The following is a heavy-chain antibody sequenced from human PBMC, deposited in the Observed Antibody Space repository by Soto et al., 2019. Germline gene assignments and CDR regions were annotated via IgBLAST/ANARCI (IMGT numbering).Heavy chain of an antibody. V-gene: IGHV3-15*01. CDR1: GFTFSNAW. Sequence: GGSLRLSCAASGFTFSNAWMSWVRQAPGKGLEWVGRIKSKTDGGTTDYAAPVKGRFTISRDDSKNTLYLQLNSLKTEDTAVYYCTTDPLITGIYYYYYYMDVWGKGTTVTVSS. J-gene: IGHJ6*03. D-gene: IGHD1-20*01. CDR2: IKSKTDGGTT. CDR3: TTDPLITGIYYYYYYMDV.